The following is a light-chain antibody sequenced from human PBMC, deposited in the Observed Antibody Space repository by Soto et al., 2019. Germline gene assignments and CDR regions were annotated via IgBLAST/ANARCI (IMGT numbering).Light chain of an antibody. CDR1: HSVSSSY. Sequence: EIVLTQSPGTLSLSPGERATLSCRASHSVSSSYLAWYQQKPGQAPRLLIYGASSRATGIPDRFSGSGSGTDFTLTISRLEPEDFAVYYCQHYGSSFYTFGQGTKLEIK. CDR3: QHYGSSFYT. J-gene: IGKJ2*01. V-gene: IGKV3-20*01. CDR2: GAS.